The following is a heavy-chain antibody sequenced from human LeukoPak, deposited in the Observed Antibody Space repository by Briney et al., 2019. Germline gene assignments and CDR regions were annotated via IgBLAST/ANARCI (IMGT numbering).Heavy chain of an antibody. CDR1: GCTFTGYY. D-gene: IGHD1-1*01. Sequence: ASVKVSCKASGCTFTGYYMHWVRQAPGQGLEWMGWINPNSGGTNHAQKFQGRVTVTRDTSISTAYMELSRLRSDDTAVYYCARDYGSQHPIDYWGQGTLVTVSS. CDR3: ARDYGSQHPIDY. CDR2: INPNSGGT. V-gene: IGHV1-2*02. J-gene: IGHJ4*02.